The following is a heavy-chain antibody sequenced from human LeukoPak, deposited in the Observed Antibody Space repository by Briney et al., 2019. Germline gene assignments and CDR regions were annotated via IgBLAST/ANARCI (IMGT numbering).Heavy chain of an antibody. J-gene: IGHJ5*02. D-gene: IGHD1-7*01. CDR2: INHSGST. V-gene: IGHV4-34*01. CDR3: ARASWGWNYVLWFDP. Sequence: SETLSLTCAVYGGSFSGYYWSWIRQPPGKGLEWIGEINHSGSTNYNPSLKSRVTISVDTSKNQFSLKLSSVTAADTAVYYCARASWGWNYVLWFDPWGQGTLVTVSS. CDR1: GGSFSGYY.